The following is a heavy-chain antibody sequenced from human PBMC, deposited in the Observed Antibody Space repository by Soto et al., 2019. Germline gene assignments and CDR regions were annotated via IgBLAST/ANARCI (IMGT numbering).Heavy chain of an antibody. CDR1: GYTFSTIG. D-gene: IGHD3-10*01. CDR3: ARDLDPSGSYYTNY. Sequence: QVPLVQSGAEVKKPGASVTVSCKTSGYTFSTIGITWVRQAPGQGLEWMGWISPHKGDTYYAQRLQGRVTMTTDTSTSTAYMELRGLRSDDTAVYFCARDLDPSGSYYTNYCGQGTLVTVSS. J-gene: IGHJ4*02. V-gene: IGHV1-18*01. CDR2: ISPHKGDT.